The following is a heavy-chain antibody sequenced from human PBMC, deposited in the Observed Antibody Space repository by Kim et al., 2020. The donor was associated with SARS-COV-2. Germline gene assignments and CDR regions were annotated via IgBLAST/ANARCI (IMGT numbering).Heavy chain of an antibody. CDR2: ISGSGGST. CDR1: GFTFSSYA. J-gene: IGHJ4*02. D-gene: IGHD6-13*01. CDR3: AKPLGSWDHSPLLLFDFDY. Sequence: GGSLRLSCAASGFTFSSYAMSWVRQAPGKGLEWVSAISGSGGSTYYADSVKGRFTISRDNSKNTLYLQMNSLRAEDTAVYYCAKPLGSWDHSPLLLFDFDYWGQGTLVTVSS. V-gene: IGHV3-23*01.